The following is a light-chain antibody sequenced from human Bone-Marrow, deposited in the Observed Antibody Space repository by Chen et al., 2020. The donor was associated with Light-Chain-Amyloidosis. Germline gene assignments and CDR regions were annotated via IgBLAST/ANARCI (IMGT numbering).Light chain of an antibody. V-gene: IGLV2-8*01. J-gene: IGLJ1*01. CDR1: SSDIGNYDS. CDR3: SSYAGSNILYV. Sequence: QSALTQPPSASGSPGQSVTISCTGTSSDIGNYDSVSWYQQHPGKAPKLIISEVSRRPAGVPVRFSGSKSGNTASLTVSRLQAEDEAEYYCSSYAGSNILYVFGSGTKVTV. CDR2: EVS.